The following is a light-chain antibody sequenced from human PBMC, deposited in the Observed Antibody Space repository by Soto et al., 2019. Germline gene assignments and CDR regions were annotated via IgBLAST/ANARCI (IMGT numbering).Light chain of an antibody. V-gene: IGKV3-15*01. CDR3: QQYNSWPPIT. CDR2: DAS. J-gene: IGKJ5*01. CDR1: QSVSSSY. Sequence: EIVLTQSPGTLSLSPGERASLSCMASQSVSSSYLAWYQQEPGQAPRLLIYDASTRATGIPDRFSGGGSGTEFTLTISSLQSEDFVVYYCQQYNSWPPITFGQGTRLEIK.